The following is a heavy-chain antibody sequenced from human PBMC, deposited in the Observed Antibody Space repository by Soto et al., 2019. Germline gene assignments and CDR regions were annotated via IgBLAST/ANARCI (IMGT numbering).Heavy chain of an antibody. CDR1: GYTLTSYG. J-gene: IGHJ3*02. Sequence: GASVKVSCKASGYTLTSYGISWVRQAPGQGLEWMGWISAYNGNTNYAQKLQGRVTMTTDTSTSTAYMELRSLRSDDTAVYYCATPTTYCSSTSCFDAFDIWGQGTMVTVSS. V-gene: IGHV1-18*04. D-gene: IGHD2-2*01. CDR3: ATPTTYCSSTSCFDAFDI. CDR2: ISAYNGNT.